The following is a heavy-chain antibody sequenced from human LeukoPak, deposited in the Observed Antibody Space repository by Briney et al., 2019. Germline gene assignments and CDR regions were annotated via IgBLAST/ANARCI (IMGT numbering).Heavy chain of an antibody. CDR2: MNPNSGNT. CDR3: ARGSMYYYGSGRGDWFDP. CDR1: GYTFTSYD. J-gene: IGHJ5*02. Sequence: GASVKVSCKASGYTFTSYDINWVQQATGQGLEWMGWMNPNSGNTGYAQKFQGRVTMTRNTSISTAYMELSSLRSEDTAVYYCARGSMYYYGSGRGDWFDPWGQGTLVTVSS. V-gene: IGHV1-8*01. D-gene: IGHD3-10*01.